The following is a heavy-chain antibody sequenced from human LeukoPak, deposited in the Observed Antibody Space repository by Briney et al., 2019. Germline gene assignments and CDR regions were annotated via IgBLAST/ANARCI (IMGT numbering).Heavy chain of an antibody. CDR3: ARESSYYYYGMDV. V-gene: IGHV4-59*01. CDR1: GGSISIYY. D-gene: IGHD3-3*01. CDR2: IYYSGST. Sequence: SETLSLTCTVSGGSISIYYWSWIRQPPGKGLEWIGYIYYSGSTKYSPSLKNRVTISVDTSKNQFSLELSSVTAADTAVYYCARESSYYYYGMDVWGQGTTVTVSS. J-gene: IGHJ6*02.